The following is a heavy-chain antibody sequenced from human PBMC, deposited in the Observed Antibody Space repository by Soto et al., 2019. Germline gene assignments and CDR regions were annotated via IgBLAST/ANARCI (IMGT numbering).Heavy chain of an antibody. CDR3: ARGFDSSGYLDYFDY. CDR1: GGSISSGGYY. D-gene: IGHD3-22*01. Sequence: SETLSLTCTVSGGSISSGGYYWSWIRQHPGKGLEWIGYIYYSGSTYYNPSLKSRVTISVDTSKNQFSLKLSSVTAADTAVYYCARGFDSSGYLDYFDYWGQGTLVTV. V-gene: IGHV4-31*03. CDR2: IYYSGST. J-gene: IGHJ4*02.